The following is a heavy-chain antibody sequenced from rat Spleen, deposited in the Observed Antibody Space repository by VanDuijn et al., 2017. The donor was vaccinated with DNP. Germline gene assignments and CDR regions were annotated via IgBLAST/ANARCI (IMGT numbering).Heavy chain of an antibody. Sequence: QVQLEESGPGLMQPSETLSLTCTVSGFSLTSHGVGWVRQPLGKGLVWMGTIWAAETTHYNSAVQSRLSISRDTSKRQVFLKMKSLQPEDTGTYYCARHKNWYFDFWGPGTMVTVSS. V-gene: IGHV2-72*01. J-gene: IGHJ1*01. CDR3: ARHKNWYFDF. CDR1: GFSLTSHG. CDR2: IWAAETT.